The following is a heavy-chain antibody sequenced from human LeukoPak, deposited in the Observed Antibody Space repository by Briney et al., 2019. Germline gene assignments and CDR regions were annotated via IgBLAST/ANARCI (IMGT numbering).Heavy chain of an antibody. CDR3: ARESSPEDAFDI. CDR1: GFTFSSYS. J-gene: IGHJ3*02. V-gene: IGHV3-21*01. CDR2: ISSSSRYI. Sequence: GGTLRLSCAASGFTFSSYSMNWVRQAPGKGLEWVSSISSSSRYIYYADSVKGRFTISRDDAKNSLYLQMNSLRAEDTAVYYCARESSPEDAFDIWGQGTMVTVSS.